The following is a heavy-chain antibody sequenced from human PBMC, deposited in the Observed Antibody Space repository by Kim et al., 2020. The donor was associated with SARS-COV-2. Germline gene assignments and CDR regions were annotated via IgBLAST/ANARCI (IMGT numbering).Heavy chain of an antibody. D-gene: IGHD3-16*01. Sequence: SCSIPISEADSVKCRYTIHRDNATNSLYLQRNSMRAEDTAVYYCAVGGGDYWGQGTLVTVSS. V-gene: IGHV3-48*01. J-gene: IGHJ4*02. CDR2: SCSIPI. CDR3: AVGGGDY.